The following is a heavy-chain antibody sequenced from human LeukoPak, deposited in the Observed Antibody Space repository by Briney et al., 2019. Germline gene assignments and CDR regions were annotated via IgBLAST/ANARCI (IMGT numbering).Heavy chain of an antibody. CDR2: IYTSGST. V-gene: IGHV4-4*07. D-gene: IGHD3-10*01. Sequence: SETLSLTCTVSGGTISSYYWSWIRQPAGKGLEWIGRIYTSGSTNYNPSLKSRVTMSGDTSKNQFSLKLSSVTAADTAVYYCARGDNVLLWFGESRRDAFDIWGQGTMVTVSS. J-gene: IGHJ3*02. CDR3: ARGDNVLLWFGESRRDAFDI. CDR1: GGTISSYY.